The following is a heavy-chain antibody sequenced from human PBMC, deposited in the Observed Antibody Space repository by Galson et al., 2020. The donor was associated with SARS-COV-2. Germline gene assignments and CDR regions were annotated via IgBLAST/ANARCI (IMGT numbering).Heavy chain of an antibody. CDR2: IYYSGST. CDR3: ARARCSSTSGYNYCGIDV. J-gene: IGHJ6*02. D-gene: IGHD2-2*01. CDR1: GGSISSGGYY. V-gene: IGHV4-31*03. Sequence: SQTLSLTCTVSGGSISSGGYYWSWIRQHPGKGLEWIGYIYYSGSTYYNPSLKSRLTISVDTSKNQFSLKLSSVTAADTAVYYCARARCSSTSGYNYCGIDVWGQGTSVTGSS.